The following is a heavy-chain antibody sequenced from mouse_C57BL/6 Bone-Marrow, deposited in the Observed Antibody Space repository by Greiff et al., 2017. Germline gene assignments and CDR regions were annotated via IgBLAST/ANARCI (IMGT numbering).Heavy chain of an antibody. D-gene: IGHD1-1*01. J-gene: IGHJ2*01. CDR2: IRYDGNN. Sequence: EVQLQESGPGLVKPSQSLSLTCSVSGYSITSGYYWNWIRKFPGNQLEWMGYIRYDGNNNYNPSLKNRISITRDTSKNQFFRKLNSVTTEDTATYCGGRDETTVGFDDWGKGTTLTVSS. V-gene: IGHV3-6*01. CDR3: GRDETTVGFDD. CDR1: GYSITSGYY.